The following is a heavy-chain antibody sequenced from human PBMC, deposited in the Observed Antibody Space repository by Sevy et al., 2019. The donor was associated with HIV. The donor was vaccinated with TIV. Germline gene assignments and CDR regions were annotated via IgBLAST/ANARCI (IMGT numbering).Heavy chain of an antibody. CDR1: GFTFSSYW. V-gene: IGHV3-7*03. CDR3: ARDPPSKFFEWLLGGGPDAFDI. CDR2: IKQDGSEK. D-gene: IGHD3-3*01. J-gene: IGHJ3*02. Sequence: GGSLRLSCAASGFTFSSYWMSWVRQAPGKGLEWVANIKQDGSEKYYVDSVKGRFTISRDNAKNSLYLQMNSLRAEDTAVYYCARDPPSKFFEWLLGGGPDAFDIWGQGTMVTVSS.